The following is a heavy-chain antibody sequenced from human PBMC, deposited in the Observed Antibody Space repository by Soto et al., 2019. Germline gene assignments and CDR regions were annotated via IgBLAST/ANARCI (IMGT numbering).Heavy chain of an antibody. D-gene: IGHD6-13*01. CDR3: ARGIGIAAVYGMDV. V-gene: IGHV3-53*01. CDR2: TYSGGRT. J-gene: IGHJ6*04. CDR1: GFTVSSNY. Sequence: EVQLVESGGGLIQPGGSLRLSCAASGFTVSSNYMSWVRQAPGKGLEWVSITYSGGRTYYADSVKGRFTISRDNSKNTLYLQMNSLRAEDTAVYYCARGIGIAAVYGMDVWGKGTTVTVSS.